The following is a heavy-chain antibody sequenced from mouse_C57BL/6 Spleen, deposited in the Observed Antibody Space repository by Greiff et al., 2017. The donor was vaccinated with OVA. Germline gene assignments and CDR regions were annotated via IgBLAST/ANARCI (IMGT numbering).Heavy chain of an antibody. D-gene: IGHD1-1*02. J-gene: IGHJ2*01. CDR3: ARNYDYFDY. CDR1: GYTFTSYW. V-gene: IGHV1-72*01. Sequence: QVQLQQPGAELVKPGASVKLSCKASGYTFTSYWMHWVKQRPGRGLEWIGRIDTNSGGTKYNEKFKSKATLTVDKPSSTAYMQLSSLTAEDSAVYDCARNYDYFDYWGQGTTLTVSS. CDR2: IDTNSGGT.